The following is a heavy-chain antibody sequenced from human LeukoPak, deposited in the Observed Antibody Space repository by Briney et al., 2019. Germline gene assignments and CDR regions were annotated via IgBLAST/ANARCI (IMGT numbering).Heavy chain of an antibody. V-gene: IGHV3-64*01. Sequence: PGGSLRLSCAASGFTFSSYAMDWVRQAPGKGLEYVSAISSNGGSTYYANSVKGRFTISRDNSKNTLYLQMGSLRAEDMAVYYCARDSAWGCSSPSCYPYYFDFWGQGALVTVSS. CDR1: GFTFSSYA. J-gene: IGHJ4*02. CDR2: ISSNGGST. D-gene: IGHD2-2*01. CDR3: ARDSAWGCSSPSCYPYYFDF.